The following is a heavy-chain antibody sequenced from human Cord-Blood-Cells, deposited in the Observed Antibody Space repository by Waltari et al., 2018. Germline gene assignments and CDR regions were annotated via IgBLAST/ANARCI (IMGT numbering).Heavy chain of an antibody. J-gene: IGHJ3*02. CDR2: RNPNIGNT. D-gene: IGHD3-16*01. CDR1: GSTFTSYD. V-gene: IGHV1-8*01. Sequence: QVQLVQSGAEVKKPGASVKVSCKASGSTFTSYDINWVRQATGQGLEWMGWRNPNIGNTGYAQKFRGRVTMTRNTSISTAYMELSSLSSEDTAVYYWARGVRGWGTYDAFDIWGQGTMVTVSS. CDR3: ARGVRGWGTYDAFDI.